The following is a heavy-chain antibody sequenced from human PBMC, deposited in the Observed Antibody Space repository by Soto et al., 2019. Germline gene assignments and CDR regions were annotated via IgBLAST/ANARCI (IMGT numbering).Heavy chain of an antibody. D-gene: IGHD3-3*01. CDR1: GGSFSGYY. V-gene: IGHV4-34*01. CDR3: ARSRYESFWCGYYDWFDP. Sequence: SETLSLTCAVYGGSFSGYYWSWIRQPPGKGLEWIGEINHSGSTNYNPSLQSRVTISVDTSKNQFSLKLSSVTAADTAVYYCARSRYESFWCGYYDWFDPWGQGTLVAVSS. J-gene: IGHJ5*02. CDR2: INHSGST.